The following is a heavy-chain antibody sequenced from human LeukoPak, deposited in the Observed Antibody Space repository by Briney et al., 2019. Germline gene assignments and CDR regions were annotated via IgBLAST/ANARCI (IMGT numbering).Heavy chain of an antibody. V-gene: IGHV1-2*02. CDR2: INPNSGGT. CDR3: ASHRGTTYYMDV. D-gene: IGHD1-1*01. CDR1: GYTFTAYY. Sequence: ASVKLSCKASGYTFTAYYMHWVREAPGQGLEWMGWINPNSGGTNYSQKFQGRVTMTRDTPITTAYMELSRLTSDDTAVYYCASHRGTTYYMDVWGKGTTVTISS. J-gene: IGHJ6*03.